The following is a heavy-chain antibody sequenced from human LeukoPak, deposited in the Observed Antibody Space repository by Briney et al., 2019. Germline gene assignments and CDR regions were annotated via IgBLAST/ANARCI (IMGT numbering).Heavy chain of an antibody. Sequence: ASVKVSCKASGYTFTSYGISWVRQAPGQGLDWMGWISAYNGNTNYAQKLQGRVTMTTDTSTSTAYMELRSLRSDDTAVYYCARRGPMGSRRGYSGYDYDYWGQGTLVTVSS. CDR3: ARRGPMGSRRGYSGYDYDY. CDR2: ISAYNGNT. J-gene: IGHJ4*02. CDR1: GYTFTSYG. V-gene: IGHV1-18*01. D-gene: IGHD5-12*01.